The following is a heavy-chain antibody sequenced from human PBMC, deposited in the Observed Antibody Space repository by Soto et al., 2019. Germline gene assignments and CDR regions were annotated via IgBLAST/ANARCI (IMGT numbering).Heavy chain of an antibody. CDR2: IYYSGST. V-gene: IGHV4-39*01. CDR1: GGSISSSSYY. Sequence: QLQLQESGPGLVKPSETLSLTCTVSGGSISSSSYYWGWIRQPPGKGLEWIGSIYYSGSTYYNPSLKSRVTISVDTSKNQFSLKLSSVTAADTAVYYCARPLAAADPSNLYYYYYGMDVWGQGTTVTVSS. J-gene: IGHJ6*02. CDR3: ARPLAAADPSNLYYYYYGMDV. D-gene: IGHD6-13*01.